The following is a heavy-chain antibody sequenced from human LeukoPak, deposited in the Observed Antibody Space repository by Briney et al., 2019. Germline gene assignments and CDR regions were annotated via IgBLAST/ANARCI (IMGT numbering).Heavy chain of an antibody. J-gene: IGHJ4*02. V-gene: IGHV3-23*01. CDR1: GFTFSASW. Sequence: GGSLRLSCAASGFTFSASWMTWVRQAPGKGLQWVSGISASGLSTHYADSVKGRFTISRDNSKNTLYLQMDSLGVEDTAVYYCARPWIGEFFEYWGQGTLVTVSS. CDR2: ISASGLST. CDR3: ARPWIGEFFEY. D-gene: IGHD3-10*01.